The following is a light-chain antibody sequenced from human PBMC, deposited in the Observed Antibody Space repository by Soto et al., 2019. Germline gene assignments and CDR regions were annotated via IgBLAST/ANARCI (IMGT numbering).Light chain of an antibody. V-gene: IGLV1-40*01. CDR3: QSYDSSLSGSI. J-gene: IGLJ2*01. Sequence: QPVLTQPPSVSGAPGQRVTISCTGSSSNIGAGYGVHWYQHLPGTAPKLLIYNNINRPSGVPDRFSGSKSGTSASLAITGLQAEDEADYHCQSYDSSLSGSIFGGGTKLTVL. CDR1: SSNIGAGYG. CDR2: NNI.